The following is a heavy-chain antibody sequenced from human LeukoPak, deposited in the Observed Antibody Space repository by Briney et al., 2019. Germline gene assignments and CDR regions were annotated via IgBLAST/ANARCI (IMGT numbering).Heavy chain of an antibody. J-gene: IGHJ5*02. CDR1: GGLAHSSY. Sequence: SETLSLTCSVSGGLAHSSYWHCIRESPGEGLEWITNIHTSDSNYNPSLKSRVIVAVDTSRQEVSLKVASVSTADKVVVFFGRGFLYSGKYGWLDPWGQGTLVTVSS. V-gene: IGHV4-4*08. CDR2: IHTSDS. D-gene: IGHD1-26*01. CDR3: GRGFLYSGKYGWLDP.